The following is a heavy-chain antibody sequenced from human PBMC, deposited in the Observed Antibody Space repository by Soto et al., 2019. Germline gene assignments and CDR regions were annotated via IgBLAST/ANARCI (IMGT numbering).Heavy chain of an antibody. CDR1: GGSISSYH. J-gene: IGHJ5*02. CDR2: IYHSGST. V-gene: IGHV4-59*01. D-gene: IGHD6-13*01. Sequence: SETLSLTCTVSGGSISSYHWSWIRQSPGKGLEWIGNIYHSGSTNYNPSLKSRVTISVDTSKNQFSLKLRSVTAADTAVYYCARESGSSWYWFDPWGQGTLVTVSS. CDR3: ARESGSSWYWFDP.